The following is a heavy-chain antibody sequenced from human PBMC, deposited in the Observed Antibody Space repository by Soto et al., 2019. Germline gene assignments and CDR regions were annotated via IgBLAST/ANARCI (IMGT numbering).Heavy chain of an antibody. J-gene: IGHJ4*02. CDR2: IYHSGIT. Sequence: QVQMQESGPGLVKPSETLSLTCTVSGASVSSGNHYWSWIRQPPGKGLEWIGYIYHSGITNYNPSLKSRVTISADTSRNQFSLKVSSVTAPDTAVYYCARGWDANSWGQGTLVTVSS. CDR1: GASVSSGNHY. D-gene: IGHD6-19*01. CDR3: ARGWDANS. V-gene: IGHV4-61*01.